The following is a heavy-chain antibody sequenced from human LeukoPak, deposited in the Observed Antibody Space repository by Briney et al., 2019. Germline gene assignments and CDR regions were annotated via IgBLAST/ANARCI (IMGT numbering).Heavy chain of an antibody. CDR2: INHSGST. Sequence: SVTLYLPCAVYGGSFSGYYWSWIRQPPGKGLEWIGEINHSGSTNYNPSLKSRVTISVDTSKNQFSLKLSSVTAADTAVYYCARETYSSGPLLYYYYMDVWGKGSTVTVSS. CDR3: ARETYSSGPLLYYYYMDV. V-gene: IGHV4-34*01. J-gene: IGHJ6*03. CDR1: GGSFSGYY. D-gene: IGHD3-22*01.